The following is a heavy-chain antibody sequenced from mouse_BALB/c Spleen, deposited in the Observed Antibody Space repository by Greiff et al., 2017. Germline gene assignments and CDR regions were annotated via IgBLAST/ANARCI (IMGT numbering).Heavy chain of an antibody. D-gene: IGHD1-1*01. V-gene: IGHV5-17*02. J-gene: IGHJ3*01. CDR3: ARSRVGSSGFAY. Sequence: EVMLVESGGGLVQPGGSRKLSCAASGFTFSSFGMHWVRQAPEKGLEWVAYISSGSSTIYYADTVKGRFTISRDNPKNTLFLQMTSLRSEDTAMYYCARSRVGSSGFAYWGQGTLVTVSA. CDR2: ISSGSSTI. CDR1: GFTFSSFG.